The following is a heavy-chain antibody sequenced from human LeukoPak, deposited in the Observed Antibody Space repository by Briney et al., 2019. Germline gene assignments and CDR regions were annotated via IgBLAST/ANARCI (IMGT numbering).Heavy chain of an antibody. J-gene: IGHJ4*02. CDR2: IYYSGST. D-gene: IGHD3-22*01. CDR1: GASISSYY. V-gene: IGHV4-59*01. Sequence: PSETLSLTCTVSGASISSYYWSWIQHPPGKGLEWIGYIYYSGSTNYNPSLKSRVTISLDTSKNQFSLKLSSVTAADTAVYYCARGGRHYDSSPFDYWGQGTLVTVSS. CDR3: ARGGRHYDSSPFDY.